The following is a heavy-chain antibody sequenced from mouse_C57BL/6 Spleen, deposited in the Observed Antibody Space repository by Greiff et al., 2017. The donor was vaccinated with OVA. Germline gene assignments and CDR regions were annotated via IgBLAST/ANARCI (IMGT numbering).Heavy chain of an antibody. CDR1: GYTFTSYW. V-gene: IGHV1-59*01. J-gene: IGHJ3*01. CDR3: AREGYGGFAY. Sequence: QVHVKQPGAELVRPGTSVKLSCKASGYTFTSYWMHWVKQRPGQGLEWIGVIDPSDSYTNYNQKFKGKATLTVDTSSSTAYMQLSSLTSEDSAVYYCAREGYGGFAYWGQGTLVTVSA. D-gene: IGHD1-1*02. CDR2: IDPSDSYT.